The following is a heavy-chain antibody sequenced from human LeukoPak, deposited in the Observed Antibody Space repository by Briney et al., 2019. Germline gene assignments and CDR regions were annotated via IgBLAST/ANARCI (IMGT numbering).Heavy chain of an antibody. Sequence: SQTLSLTSAISGDSVSSNSATWNWIRQSPSRGLERLGRTYYRSKWYSDYAVSVKSRITINPDTSKNQFSLQLNSVTPGDTAVYYCARGPIGRELLIEVYFQHWGQGTLVTVSS. J-gene: IGHJ1*01. V-gene: IGHV6-1*01. CDR3: ARGPIGRELLIEVYFQH. CDR2: TYYRSKWYS. CDR1: GDSVSSNSAT. D-gene: IGHD1-26*01.